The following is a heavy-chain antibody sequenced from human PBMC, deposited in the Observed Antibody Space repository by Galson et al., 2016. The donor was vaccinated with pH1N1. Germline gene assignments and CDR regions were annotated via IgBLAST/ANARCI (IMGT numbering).Heavy chain of an antibody. J-gene: IGHJ5*02. V-gene: IGHV1-69*13. CDR1: GGSFRNFV. CDR3: ARETVAAAWYNPFDP. CDR2: LMPIFNTP. Sequence: SVKVSCKASGGSFRNFVVSWMRQAPGQGLEWMGGLMPIFNTPKYAQKFQGRVSISADESSTTTYLELSGLTSEDTALYFCARETVAAAWYNPFDPWGQGTLVIVSS. D-gene: IGHD1-1*01.